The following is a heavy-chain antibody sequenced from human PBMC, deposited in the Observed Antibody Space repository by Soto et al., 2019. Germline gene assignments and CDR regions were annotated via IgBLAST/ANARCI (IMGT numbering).Heavy chain of an antibody. CDR1: GGSISSGDYY. Sequence: SETLSLTCTVSGGSISSGDYYWSWIRQPPGKGLEWIGYIYYSGSTYYNPSLKSRVTISVDTSKNQFSLKLSSVTAADTAVYYCARLQMATILHAFDIWGQGTMVTVSS. D-gene: IGHD5-12*01. J-gene: IGHJ3*02. CDR3: ARLQMATILHAFDI. CDR2: IYYSGST. V-gene: IGHV4-30-4*01.